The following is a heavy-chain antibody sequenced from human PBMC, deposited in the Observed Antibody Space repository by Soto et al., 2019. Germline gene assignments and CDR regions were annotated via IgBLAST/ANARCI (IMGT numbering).Heavy chain of an antibody. D-gene: IGHD3-22*01. J-gene: IGHJ3*02. V-gene: IGHV5-51*01. CDR2: IYPGDSDT. CDR1: GYSFTNYW. Sequence: GESRKISCKGSGYSFTNYWIGWVRQMPGKGLEWMGIIYPGDSDTRYSPSFQGQVTISADKFISTAYLQWSSLKASDTAMYYCATHSISDAFDIWGQGTMVTVSS. CDR3: ATHSISDAFDI.